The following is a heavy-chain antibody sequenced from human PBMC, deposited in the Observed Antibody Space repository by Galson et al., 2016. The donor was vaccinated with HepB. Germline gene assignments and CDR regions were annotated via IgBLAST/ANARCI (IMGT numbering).Heavy chain of an antibody. D-gene: IGHD6-6*01. Sequence: ETLSLTCSVSGGPISSNSFYWGWIRQPPGKGLEWIGSIYSSEHTFYNPSLKSRVAISVDTSKNHFSLKLSSVTAADTAVYFCARTAARLYFDFWGQGALVTVSP. CDR3: ARTAARLYFDF. CDR2: IYSSEHT. CDR1: GGPISSNSFY. V-gene: IGHV4-39*02. J-gene: IGHJ4*01.